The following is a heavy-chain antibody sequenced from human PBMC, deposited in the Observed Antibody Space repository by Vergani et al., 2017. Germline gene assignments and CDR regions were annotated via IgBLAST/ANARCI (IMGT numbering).Heavy chain of an antibody. J-gene: IGHJ6*03. CDR1: GGSFTSYH. Sequence: QVQLQQWGGGLLKPSETLSLTCVVNGGSFTSYHWTWIRQPPGEGLEWVGDIDHTGRPDYNPSLKSRLTMSVDKSRNQFSLTLNSVTATDTAIYFCARVNTETSGHLYYYYYMDVWGQGTAVTVS. CDR3: ARVNTETSGHLYYYYYMDV. CDR2: IDHTGRP. D-gene: IGHD4-11*01. V-gene: IGHV4-34*01.